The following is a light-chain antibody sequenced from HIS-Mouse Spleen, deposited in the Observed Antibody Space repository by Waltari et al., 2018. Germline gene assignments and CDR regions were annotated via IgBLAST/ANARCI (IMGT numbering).Light chain of an antibody. CDR3: CSYAGSSTLV. CDR2: EGS. Sequence: QSALTQPASVSGSPGQSITISCTGTSSDVGSYNLVSWYQQHPGKAPPLMIYEGSKRPSGVSNRFSGSKSGNTASLTISGLQAEDEADYYCCSYAGSSTLVFGGGTKLTVL. V-gene: IGLV2-23*01. CDR1: SSDVGSYNL. J-gene: IGLJ3*02.